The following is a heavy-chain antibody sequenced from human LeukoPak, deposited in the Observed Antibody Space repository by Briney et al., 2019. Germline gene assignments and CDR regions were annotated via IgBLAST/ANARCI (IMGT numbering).Heavy chain of an antibody. CDR1: GYTFTTYY. J-gene: IGHJ3*02. V-gene: IGHV1-46*01. Sequence: GASVKVSCKASGYTFTTYYIHWVRQAPGQGLEWMGVIDPTSGKTNYARKFQGRVTMNRDMSTSTIYLELTSLRSDDTAFYYCARDLRTVTVAGLGVFDIWGQGTIVSVSS. CDR2: IDPTSGKT. D-gene: IGHD6-19*01. CDR3: ARDLRTVTVAGLGVFDI.